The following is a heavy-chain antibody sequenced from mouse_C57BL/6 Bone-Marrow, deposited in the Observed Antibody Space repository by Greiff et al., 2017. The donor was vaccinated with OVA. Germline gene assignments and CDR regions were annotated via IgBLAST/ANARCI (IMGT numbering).Heavy chain of an antibody. CDR2: INPGSGGT. D-gene: IGHD2-3*01. CDR3: ARGSYDGYYEFAY. CDR1: GYAFTNYL. J-gene: IGHJ3*01. V-gene: IGHV1-54*01. Sequence: QVHVKQSGAELVRPGTSVKVSCKASGYAFTNYLIEWVKQRPGQGLEWIGVINPGSGGTNYNEKFKGKATLTADKSSSTAYMQLSSLTSEDSAVYFCARGSYDGYYEFAYWCQGTLVTVSA.